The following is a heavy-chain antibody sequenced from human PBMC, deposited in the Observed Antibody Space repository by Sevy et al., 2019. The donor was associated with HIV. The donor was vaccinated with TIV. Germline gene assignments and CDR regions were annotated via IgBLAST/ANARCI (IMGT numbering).Heavy chain of an antibody. V-gene: IGHV1-69*05. J-gene: IGHJ4*02. CDR3: ARGNAVTARGDYFEL. CDR1: GGTFSNHA. Sequence: ASVKVSCKASGGTFSNHAINWVRQAPGQELEWIGGITPFFGTANYTQKLQDRITIKTDESTSAAYMELSSLTSEDTAVYYCARGNAVTARGDYFELWGQGTLVTVSS. D-gene: IGHD2-21*02. CDR2: ITPFFGTA.